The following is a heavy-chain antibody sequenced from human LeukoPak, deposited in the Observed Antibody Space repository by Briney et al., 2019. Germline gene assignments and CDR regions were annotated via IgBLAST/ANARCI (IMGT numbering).Heavy chain of an antibody. J-gene: IGHJ4*02. D-gene: IGHD1-1*01. CDR2: IIPNTGGT. CDR1: GYTFTDYY. Sequence: ASVKVSCKPSGYTFTDYYLHWVRHAPGQGLECMGWIIPNTGGTNHAQNFQGRVTLTRDKSINTAYMELSSLRSDDTAVYYCARDLGGTTGAPWYFFDFWGQGTLVTVSS. CDR3: ARDLGGTTGAPWYFFDF. V-gene: IGHV1-2*02.